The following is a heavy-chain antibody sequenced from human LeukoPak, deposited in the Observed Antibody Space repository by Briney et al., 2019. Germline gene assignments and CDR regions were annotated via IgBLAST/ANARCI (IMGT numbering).Heavy chain of an antibody. CDR3: ARDYYGSGSYNDPDY. J-gene: IGHJ4*02. Sequence: ASVKVSCKASGYTFTSYAMHWVRQAPGQRLEWMGWINAGNGNTKYSQKFQGRVTITRDTSASTAYMELSSLRSEDTAVYYCARDYYGSGSYNDPDYWGQGTLVTVSS. CDR2: INAGNGNT. D-gene: IGHD3-10*01. CDR1: GYTFTSYA. V-gene: IGHV1-3*01.